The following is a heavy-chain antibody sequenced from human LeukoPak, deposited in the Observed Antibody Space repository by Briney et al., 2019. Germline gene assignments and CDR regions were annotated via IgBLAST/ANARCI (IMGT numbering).Heavy chain of an antibody. CDR3: ARHPRSSLTDYFDY. D-gene: IGHD6-13*01. V-gene: IGHV4-39*01. CDR2: IYYSGST. Sequence: SETLSLTCTVSGGSISSSSYYWGWIRQPPGKGLEWIGSIYYSGSTYYSPSLKSRVTISIDTSKNQFSLKLSSVTAADTAVYYCARHPRSSLTDYFDYWGQGTLVTVSS. CDR1: GGSISSSSYY. J-gene: IGHJ4*02.